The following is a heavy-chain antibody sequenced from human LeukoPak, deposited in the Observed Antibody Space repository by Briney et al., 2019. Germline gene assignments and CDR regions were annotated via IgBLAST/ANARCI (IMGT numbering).Heavy chain of an antibody. CDR2: TYYRSKWYN. CDR1: GDSVSRNTAG. Sequence: SQTLSLTCVISGDSVSRNTAGGSWLRQSPSRGLEWLGRTYYRSKWYNDYAVSVKSRITINPDTSKNQFSLQLNSVTPEDTAVYYCARDPRQQNIWDIWGQGTMVTVSS. D-gene: IGHD2/OR15-2a*01. V-gene: IGHV6-1*01. J-gene: IGHJ3*02. CDR3: ARDPRQQNIWDI.